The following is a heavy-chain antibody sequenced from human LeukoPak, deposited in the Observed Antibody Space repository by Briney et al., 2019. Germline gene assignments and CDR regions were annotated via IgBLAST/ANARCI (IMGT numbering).Heavy chain of an antibody. CDR3: ARDRTWGGASSSNWFDP. J-gene: IGHJ5*02. D-gene: IGHD1-26*01. Sequence: GASVKVSRKASGYTFTSYGISWVRQAPGQGLEWMGWISAYNGNTNYAQKLQGRVTMTTDTSTSTAYMELRSLRSYDTAVYYCARDRTWGGASSSNWFDPWGQGTLVTVSS. CDR2: ISAYNGNT. CDR1: GYTFTSYG. V-gene: IGHV1-18*01.